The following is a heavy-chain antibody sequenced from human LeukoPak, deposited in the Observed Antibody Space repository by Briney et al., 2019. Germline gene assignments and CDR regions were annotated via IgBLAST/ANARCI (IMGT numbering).Heavy chain of an antibody. J-gene: IGHJ4*02. Sequence: GGSLRLSCAASGFTFSSYGMHWVRQAPGKGLEWVAVIWYDGSNKYYADSVKGRFTISRDNSKNTLYLQMNSLRTEDTALYYCAKPGYPLEWLLLDWGQGTLVTVSS. CDR1: GFTFSSYG. V-gene: IGHV3-30*02. CDR3: AKPGYPLEWLLLD. CDR2: IWYDGSNK. D-gene: IGHD3-22*01.